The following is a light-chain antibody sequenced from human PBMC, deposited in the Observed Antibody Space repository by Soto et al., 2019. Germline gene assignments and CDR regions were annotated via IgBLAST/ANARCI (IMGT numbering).Light chain of an antibody. V-gene: IGKV4-1*01. Sequence: DIVMTQSPDSLAVSLGERATINCKSSQTVLYSSNNKNALAWFQQKPGQPPKLLIYWASTRESGVPDRFSGSGSGTDFPLTISSLQAEDVAVYYGQQYLATLTFGGGTKVEIK. CDR3: QQYLATLT. CDR1: QTVLYSSNNKNA. J-gene: IGKJ4*01. CDR2: WAS.